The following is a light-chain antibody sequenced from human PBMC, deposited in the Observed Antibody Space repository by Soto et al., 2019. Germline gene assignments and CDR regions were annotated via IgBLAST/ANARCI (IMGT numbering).Light chain of an antibody. J-gene: IGKJ4*01. CDR3: QQYGSYPLT. Sequence: DVQMTQSPSTLSASVGDRVTITCPASQSINNLLAWYQQKPGKAPKFLIYDVSTLESGVPSRFSGSGSGTEFTLTISSLQPEDFATYYCQQYGSYPLTFGGGTKVDIK. CDR2: DVS. CDR1: QSINNL. V-gene: IGKV1-5*01.